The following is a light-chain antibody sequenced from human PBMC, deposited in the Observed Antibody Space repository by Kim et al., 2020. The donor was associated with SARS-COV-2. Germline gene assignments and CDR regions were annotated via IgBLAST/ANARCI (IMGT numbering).Light chain of an antibody. Sequence: QSVLTQPPSTSGTPGQRVTISCSGGTSNIGRNTVNWYQQLPGTAPRLLIYTNSQRPSGVPDRFSASKSGTSASLAISGLQSEDEADYYCAAWDDSLNGYVFGSGTKVTVL. CDR3: AAWDDSLNGYV. CDR1: TSNIGRNT. CDR2: TNS. J-gene: IGLJ1*01. V-gene: IGLV1-44*01.